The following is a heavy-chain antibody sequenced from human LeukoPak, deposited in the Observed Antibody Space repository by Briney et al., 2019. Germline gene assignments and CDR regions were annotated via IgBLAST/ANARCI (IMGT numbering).Heavy chain of an antibody. CDR1: GGSISSSSYY. CDR3: ARHGRGVGMGLFYSGTDD. J-gene: IGHJ4*02. CDR2: IYYSGST. V-gene: IGHV4-39*01. D-gene: IGHD1-26*01. Sequence: SETLSLTCTVSGGSISSSSYYWGWIRQPPGKGLEWIGSIYYSGSTYYNPSLKSRVTISVDTSKNQFSLKLSSVAAADTAVYYCARHGRGVGMGLFYSGTDDWGQGTLVTVSS.